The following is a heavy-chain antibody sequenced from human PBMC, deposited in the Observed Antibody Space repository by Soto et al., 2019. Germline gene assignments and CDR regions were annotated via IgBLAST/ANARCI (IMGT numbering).Heavy chain of an antibody. CDR1: GFNFTYNA. CDR2: VSGNGENT. J-gene: IGHJ4*02. D-gene: IGHD6-6*01. Sequence: EGQLLESGGNLVQPGRSLRLSCTASGFNFTYNAMSWVRQAPGKGLQWVSTVSGNGENTYYAESVRGRFTISRYTPKNPPDPQINRPRVEGMGLVYFARLPWGTAPRPAYWGQGTPVTVSS. V-gene: IGHV3-23*01. CDR3: ARLPWGTAPRPAY.